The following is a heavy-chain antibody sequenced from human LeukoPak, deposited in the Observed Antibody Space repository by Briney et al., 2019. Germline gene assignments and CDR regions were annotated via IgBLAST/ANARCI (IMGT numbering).Heavy chain of an antibody. Sequence: GGSLRLSCAASGFTFSSYAMSWVRQAPGKGLEWVSAISGSGGSTYYADSVKGRFTISRDNSKNTLYLQMNSLRAEDTAVYYCAKGALERGLWFGESLGVYYYYYMDVWGKGTTVTVSS. J-gene: IGHJ6*03. CDR3: AKGALERGLWFGESLGVYYYYYMDV. D-gene: IGHD3-10*01. CDR2: ISGSGGST. CDR1: GFTFSSYA. V-gene: IGHV3-23*01.